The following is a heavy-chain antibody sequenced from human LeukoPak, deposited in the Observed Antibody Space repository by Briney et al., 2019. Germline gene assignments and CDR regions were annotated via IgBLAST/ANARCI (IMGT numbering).Heavy chain of an antibody. CDR1: GGSISSGNYY. Sequence: SETLSLTCTVSGGSISSGNYYWSWIRQPAGKGLEWIGRIYTSGSTNYNPSLKSRVTISVDTSKNQFSLKLSSVTAADTAVYYCARQDTQLGGDHIWFDPWGQGTLVTVSS. V-gene: IGHV4-61*02. J-gene: IGHJ5*02. CDR3: ARQDTQLGGDHIWFDP. D-gene: IGHD6-6*01. CDR2: IYTSGST.